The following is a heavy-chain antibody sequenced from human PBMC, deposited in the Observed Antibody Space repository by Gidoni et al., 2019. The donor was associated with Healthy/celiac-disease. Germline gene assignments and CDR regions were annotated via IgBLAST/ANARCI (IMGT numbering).Heavy chain of an antibody. CDR1: GFTFSSYG. CDR2: ISYDGSNK. V-gene: IGHV3-30*18. J-gene: IGHJ6*02. CDR3: AKSGGRQGIAARPRYYYGMDV. D-gene: IGHD6-6*01. Sequence: QVQLVESGGGVVQPGRSLRLSCAASGFTFSSYGMHWVRQAPGKGLEWVAVISYDGSNKYYADSVKGRFTISRDNSKNTLYLQMNSLRAEDTAVYYCAKSGGRQGIAARPRYYYGMDVWGQGTTVTVSS.